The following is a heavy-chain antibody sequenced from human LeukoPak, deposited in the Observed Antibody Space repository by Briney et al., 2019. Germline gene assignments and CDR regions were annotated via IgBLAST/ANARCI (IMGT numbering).Heavy chain of an antibody. CDR1: GYTFTCNW. Sequence: GESLKISCQASGYTFTCNWIGWVRQVPGEGLEWVGIIYPRDSDTRYSPSFQGQVTISADKSISTAYLQWGSLEASDTAMYYCARSGYSGYEADYWGQGTLVTVSS. D-gene: IGHD5-12*01. CDR2: IYPRDSDT. V-gene: IGHV5-51*01. J-gene: IGHJ4*02. CDR3: ARSGYSGYEADY.